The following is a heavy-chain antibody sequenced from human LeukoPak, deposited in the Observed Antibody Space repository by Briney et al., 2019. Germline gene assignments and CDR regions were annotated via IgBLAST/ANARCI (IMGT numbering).Heavy chain of an antibody. J-gene: IGHJ3*02. CDR3: ARDSGAYYDFCSGYYTSEAFDI. V-gene: IGHV3-21*01. CDR1: GFTFSSYS. D-gene: IGHD3-3*01. CDR2: ISSSSSYI. Sequence: GGSLRLSCAASGFTFSSYSMNWVRQAPGKGLECVSSISSSSSYIYYADSVKGRFTISRDNAKNSLYLQMNSLRAEDTAVYYCARDSGAYYDFCSGYYTSEAFDIWGQGTMVTVSS.